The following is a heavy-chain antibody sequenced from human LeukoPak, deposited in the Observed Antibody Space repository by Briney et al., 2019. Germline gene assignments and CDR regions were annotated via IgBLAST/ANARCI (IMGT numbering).Heavy chain of an antibody. V-gene: IGHV1-46*01. D-gene: IGHD6-13*01. Sequence: ASVKVSCKASGYTFTSYYMHWVRQTPGQGLEWMRIINPSGGSTSYAQKFQGRVTMTRDTSTSTIYMELSSLRSEDTAVYYCARDKTDSSTYSWFDPWGQGTLVTVSS. CDR2: INPSGGST. CDR3: ARDKTDSSTYSWFDP. CDR1: GYTFTSYY. J-gene: IGHJ5*02.